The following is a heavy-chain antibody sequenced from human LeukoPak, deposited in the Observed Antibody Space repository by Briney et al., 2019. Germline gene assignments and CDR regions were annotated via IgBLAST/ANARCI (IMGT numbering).Heavy chain of an antibody. V-gene: IGHV4-34*01. D-gene: IGHD3-10*01. Sequence: SETLSLTCAVYGGSFSGYYWSWIRQPPGKGLEWIGEINHSGSTNYNPSLKSRVTISVDTSKNQFSLKLSSVTAADTAVYYCARPKRPGGHAFDIWGQGTMVTVSS. CDR3: ARPKRPGGHAFDI. CDR1: GGSFSGYY. J-gene: IGHJ3*02. CDR2: INHSGST.